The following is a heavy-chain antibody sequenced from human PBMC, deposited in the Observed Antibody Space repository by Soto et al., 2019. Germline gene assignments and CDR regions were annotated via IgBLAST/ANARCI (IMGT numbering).Heavy chain of an antibody. Sequence: GGSLRLSCSVSGFTLNTYSMHWVRQAPGKGLEWVAVVSFDGVNKHYRDSVKGRFTISRDIAKNMLYLQMTSLRLEDTALYYCARDPDLIEAAGNYFEYWGQGTLVTVSS. V-gene: IGHV3-30-3*01. J-gene: IGHJ4*02. CDR2: VSFDGVNK. D-gene: IGHD6-13*01. CDR3: ARDPDLIEAAGNYFEY. CDR1: GFTLNTYS.